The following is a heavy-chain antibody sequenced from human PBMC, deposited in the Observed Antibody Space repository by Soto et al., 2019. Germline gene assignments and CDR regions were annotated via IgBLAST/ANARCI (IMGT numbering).Heavy chain of an antibody. CDR2: INPSGGST. CDR3: ARDFGRDGSHGYFDY. V-gene: IGHV1-46*01. D-gene: IGHD2-15*01. CDR1: GYTFTSYY. Sequence: ASVKVSCKASGYTFTSYYMHWVRQAPGQGLEWMGIINPSGGSTSYAQKFQGRVTMTRDTSTSTVYMGLSSLRSEDTAVYYCARDFGRDGSHGYFDYWGQGTLVTVSS. J-gene: IGHJ4*02.